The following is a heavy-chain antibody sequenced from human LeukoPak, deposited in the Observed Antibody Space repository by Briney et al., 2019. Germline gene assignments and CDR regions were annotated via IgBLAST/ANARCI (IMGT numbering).Heavy chain of an antibody. Sequence: GGSLRLSCAASGFTFSSYAMSWVRQAPGKGLEWVSDISGSGGSTYYADSVKGRFTISRDNSKNTLYLQMNSLRAEDTAVYYCARALIGYYFDYWGQGTLVTVSS. CDR1: GFTFSSYA. V-gene: IGHV3-23*01. CDR2: ISGSGGST. CDR3: ARALIGYYFDY. D-gene: IGHD2-8*01. J-gene: IGHJ4*02.